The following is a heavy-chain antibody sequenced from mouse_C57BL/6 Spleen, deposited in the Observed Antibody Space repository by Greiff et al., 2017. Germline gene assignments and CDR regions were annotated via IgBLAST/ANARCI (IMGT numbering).Heavy chain of an antibody. CDR2: IDPSDSYT. J-gene: IGHJ2*01. CDR1: GYTFTSYW. D-gene: IGHD1-1*01. CDR3: ARYSTTVLDY. Sequence: QVQLRQPGAELVMPGASVKLSCKASGYTFTSYWMHWVKQRPGQGLEWIGEIDPSDSYTNYNQKFKGKSTLTVDKSSSTAYMQLSSLTSEDSAVYYCARYSTTVLDYWGQGTTLTVSS. V-gene: IGHV1-69*01.